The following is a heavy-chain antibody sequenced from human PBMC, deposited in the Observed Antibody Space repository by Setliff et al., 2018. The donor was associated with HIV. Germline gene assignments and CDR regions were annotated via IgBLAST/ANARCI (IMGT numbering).Heavy chain of an antibody. Sequence: PGGSLRLSCVASRFTFNDYWMSWVRQAPGKGLEWVANIDREGSETNYVDSVKGRFTISRDNARSSMYLQMNNLRPEDTAIYYCAKGVFDVWGRGTPVTVSS. CDR2: IDREGSET. D-gene: IGHD3-10*01. CDR3: AKGVFDV. CDR1: RFTFNDYW. V-gene: IGHV3-7*03. J-gene: IGHJ2*01.